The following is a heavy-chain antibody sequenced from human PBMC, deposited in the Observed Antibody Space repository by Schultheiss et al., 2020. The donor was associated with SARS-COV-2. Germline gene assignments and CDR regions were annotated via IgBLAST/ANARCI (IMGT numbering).Heavy chain of an antibody. D-gene: IGHD3-3*01. Sequence: SETLSLTCTVSGGSISGYYWSWIRQPPGKGLEWIGYIYYSGSTYYNPSLKSRVTISVDTSKNQFSLKLSSVTAADTAVYYCARFLSRITIFGVVIPGWFDPWGQGTLVTVSS. V-gene: IGHV4-59*01. J-gene: IGHJ5*02. CDR2: IYYSGST. CDR1: GGSISGYY. CDR3: ARFLSRITIFGVVIPGWFDP.